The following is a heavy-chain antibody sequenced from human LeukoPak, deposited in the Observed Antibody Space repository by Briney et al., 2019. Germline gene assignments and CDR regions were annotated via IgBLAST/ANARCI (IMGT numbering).Heavy chain of an antibody. CDR3: ARGRIVVVVAATPFTRYNWFDP. D-gene: IGHD2-15*01. CDR2: INHSGCT. J-gene: IGHJ5*02. Sequence: SETVSLTCAAYGGSFSGYYWSWIRQPPGKGLEWIGEINHSGCTNYNPSLKSRVTISVDTSKNQFSLKLSSLTAADTAVYYCARGRIVVVVAATPFTRYNWFDPWGQGTLVTVSS. CDR1: GGSFSGYY. V-gene: IGHV4-34*01.